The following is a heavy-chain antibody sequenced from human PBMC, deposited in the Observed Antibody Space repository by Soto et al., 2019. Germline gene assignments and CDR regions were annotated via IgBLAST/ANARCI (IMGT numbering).Heavy chain of an antibody. CDR1: GYTFTGYY. CDR3: ARGETGIVVVPAPPVNFDY. J-gene: IGHJ4*02. Sequence: ASVKVSCKASGYTFTGYYMHWVRQAPGQGLEWMGWINPNSGGTNYAQKFQGWVTMTRDTSISTAYMELSRLRSDDTAVYYCARGETGIVVVPAPPVNFDYWGQGTLVTVSS. CDR2: INPNSGGT. V-gene: IGHV1-2*04. D-gene: IGHD2-2*01.